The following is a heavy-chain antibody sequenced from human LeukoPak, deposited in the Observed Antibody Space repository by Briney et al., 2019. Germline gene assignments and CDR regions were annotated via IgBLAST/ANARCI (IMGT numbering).Heavy chain of an antibody. D-gene: IGHD2-21*01. CDR2: ISGPSTTI. CDR3: ARDPLNYIVPTGGMDA. J-gene: IGHJ6*02. Sequence: GGSLRLSCVASDMTFSNYRMNWVRQAPGKGLEWVSYISGPSTTIYYADSVRGRFTISRDNAKKSLYLQMNSLRAEDTAVYYCARDPLNYIVPTGGMDAWGQGTTVTVSS. CDR1: DMTFSNYR. V-gene: IGHV3-48*03.